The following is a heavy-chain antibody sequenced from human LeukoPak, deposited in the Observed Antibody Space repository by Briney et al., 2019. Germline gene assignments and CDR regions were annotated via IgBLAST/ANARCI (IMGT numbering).Heavy chain of an antibody. D-gene: IGHD3-22*01. Sequence: PGGSLRLSCAASGFTFSSYGMHWVRQAPGRGLEWVASITSTGESTWYAGPVKGRFTISRDNSKYTVYLQMNSLRAEDTAIYYCAKDRPNYFGTNGHYYRRDGNFWGQGTLVTVSS. CDR2: ITSTGEST. J-gene: IGHJ4*02. CDR3: AKDRPNYFGTNGHYYRRDGNF. CDR1: GFTFSSYG. V-gene: IGHV3-23*01.